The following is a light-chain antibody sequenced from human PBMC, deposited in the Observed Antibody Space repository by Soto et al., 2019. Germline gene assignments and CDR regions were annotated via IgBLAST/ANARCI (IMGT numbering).Light chain of an antibody. CDR1: QNINSRY. J-gene: IGKJ2*01. Sequence: EIVLTQSPGTLSLSPGERATLSCRASQNINSRYSAWYQQRPGQPPSLLIFATSTRASGTPDRFIGSGSGRDFTLTISRLEPEDSAVYFCQQYDDSSRYIFGQGTSLDIK. V-gene: IGKV3-20*01. CDR3: QQYDDSSRYI. CDR2: ATS.